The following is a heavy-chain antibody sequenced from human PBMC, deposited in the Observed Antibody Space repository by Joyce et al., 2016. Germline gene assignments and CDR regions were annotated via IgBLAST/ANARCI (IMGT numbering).Heavy chain of an antibody. CDR3: STDPFDY. Sequence: QVHLVQSGPEVKKPGASVRLSCKTSGYSFTDYFLHWVRQAPGQGLEWMGWINPRSGDTNYKDNFRGRVTSTRDTSISTAYLEVVSLTPDDAALYFCSTDPFDYWGQGTAIIVSS. V-gene: IGHV1-2*01. CDR1: GYSFTDYF. J-gene: IGHJ4*02. CDR2: INPRSGDT.